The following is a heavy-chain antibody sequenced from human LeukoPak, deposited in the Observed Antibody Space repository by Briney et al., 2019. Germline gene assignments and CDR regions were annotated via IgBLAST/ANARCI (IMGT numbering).Heavy chain of an antibody. CDR2: IKSKTDGGTT. D-gene: IGHD3-10*01. Sequence: PGGSLRLSCAASGFTFSNAWMSWVRQAPGKGLERVGRIKSKTDGGTTDYAAPVKGRFTISRDDSKNTLYLQMNSLKTEDTAVYYCTTASYYYGSGPIDYWGQGTLVTVSS. CDR1: GFTFSNAW. J-gene: IGHJ4*02. CDR3: TTASYYYGSGPIDY. V-gene: IGHV3-15*01.